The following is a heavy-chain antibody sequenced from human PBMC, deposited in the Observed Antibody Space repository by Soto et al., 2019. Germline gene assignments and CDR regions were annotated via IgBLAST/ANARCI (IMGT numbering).Heavy chain of an antibody. V-gene: IGHV6-1*01. CDR2: TYYRSKWYN. J-gene: IGHJ6*02. Sequence: SQTLSLTCAISGDSVSSNSAAWNWIRQSPSRGLEWLGRTYYRSKWYNDYAVSVKSRITINPDTSKNQFSLQLNSVTPEDTAVYYWARDRPPVAATRARYYYYGMDVWGQGTTVTVSS. D-gene: IGHD2-15*01. CDR1: GDSVSSNSAA. CDR3: ARDRPPVAATRARYYYYGMDV.